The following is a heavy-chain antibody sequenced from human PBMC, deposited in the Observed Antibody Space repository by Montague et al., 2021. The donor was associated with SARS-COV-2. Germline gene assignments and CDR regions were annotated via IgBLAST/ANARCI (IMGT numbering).Heavy chain of an antibody. CDR3: YRGYDFGY. CDR2: ISSTSTSI. J-gene: IGHJ4*02. Sequence: SLRLSCAASGFTFNSYCMNWVRQAPGKGLEWVSSISSTSTSIYYADSVKGRFTISRDNAKNSLYLQMNSRRAEDTAVYYCYRGYDFGYWGQGTLVTVSS. V-gene: IGHV3-21*01. D-gene: IGHD5-12*01. CDR1: GFTFNSYC.